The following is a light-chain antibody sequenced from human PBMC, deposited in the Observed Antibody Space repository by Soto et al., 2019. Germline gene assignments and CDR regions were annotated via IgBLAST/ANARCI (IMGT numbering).Light chain of an antibody. V-gene: IGLV2-14*01. CDR3: NSYTGSSSYYF. J-gene: IGLJ1*01. Sequence: QSALTQPASVSGSPGQSITISCTGTSSDVGGYNYVSWYQQHPGKDPKLIIYEVSNRPSGVSNRFSGSKSGNTASLTISGLQAEDEADYYCNSYTGSSSYYFFRPGTKVTVL. CDR2: EVS. CDR1: SSDVGGYNY.